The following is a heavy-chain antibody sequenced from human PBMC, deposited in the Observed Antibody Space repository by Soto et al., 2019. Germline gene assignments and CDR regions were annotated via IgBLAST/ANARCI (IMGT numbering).Heavy chain of an antibody. J-gene: IGHJ6*02. D-gene: IGHD6-25*01. Sequence: QVQLVQSGAEVKKPGSSVKVSCKASGGTFSSYAISWVRQAPGQGLEWMGGIIPIFGTANYAQKFQGRVTITADESTSTAYMELSSLRSEDTAVYYCARDRLRPKQFWVYGMDVWGQGTTVTVSS. CDR3: ARDRLRPKQFWVYGMDV. CDR2: IIPIFGTA. CDR1: GGTFSSYA. V-gene: IGHV1-69*01.